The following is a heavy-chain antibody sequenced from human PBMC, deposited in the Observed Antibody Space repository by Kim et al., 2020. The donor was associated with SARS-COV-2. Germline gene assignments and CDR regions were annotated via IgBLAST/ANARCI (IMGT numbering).Heavy chain of an antibody. D-gene: IGHD3-22*01. J-gene: IGHJ6*01. V-gene: IGHV4-38-2*02. CDR1: GYSISSGYY. Sequence: SETLSLTCTVSGYSISSGYYWGWIRQPPGKGLEWIGSIYHSGSTYYNPSLKSRVTISVDTSKNQFSLKLSSVTAADTAVYDCASDLYYVRCGYYFGGYY. CDR2: IYHSGST. CDR3: ASDLYYVRCGYYFGGYY.